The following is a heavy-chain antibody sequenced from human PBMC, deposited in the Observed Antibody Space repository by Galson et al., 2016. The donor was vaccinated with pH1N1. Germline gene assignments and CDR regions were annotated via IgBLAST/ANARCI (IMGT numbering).Heavy chain of an antibody. CDR1: GFTFDDYA. Sequence: SLRLSCAASGFTFDDYAMHWVRQAPGRGLEWVALIWYEGSNKYYADSVKGRFTISRDNSKTTLYLQASSLRPEDTAIYYCAKEVTSGSPLGYYFSYGLDVWGQGTTVTVSS. CDR3: AKEVTSGSPLGYYFSYGLDV. J-gene: IGHJ6*02. CDR2: IWYEGSNK. D-gene: IGHD3-10*01. V-gene: IGHV3-33*03.